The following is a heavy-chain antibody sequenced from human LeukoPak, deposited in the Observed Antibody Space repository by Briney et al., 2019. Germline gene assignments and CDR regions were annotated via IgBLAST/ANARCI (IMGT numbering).Heavy chain of an antibody. Sequence: SETLSLTCAVYGGSFSGYYWSWIRQPPGKGLEWIGEINHSGSTNYNPSLKSRVTISVDTSKNQFSLKLSSVTAADTAVYYCARSRYCSGGSCHENWFDPWGQGTLVTVSS. J-gene: IGHJ5*02. CDR2: INHSGST. D-gene: IGHD2-15*01. V-gene: IGHV4-34*01. CDR1: GGSFSGYY. CDR3: ARSRYCSGGSCHENWFDP.